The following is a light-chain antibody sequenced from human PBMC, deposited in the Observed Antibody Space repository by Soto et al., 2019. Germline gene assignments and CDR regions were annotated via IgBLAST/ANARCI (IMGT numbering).Light chain of an antibody. CDR2: EVS. J-gene: IGLJ1*01. CDR1: SSDVGGYNY. V-gene: IGLV2-8*01. CDR3: SSYAGSNNGV. Sequence: QSALTQPPSASGSPGQSVTISCTETSSDVGGYNYVSWYQQHPGKAPKIMIYEVSKRPSGVPDRFSVSKSGNTASLTVSWLQAEDEADYYCSSYAGSNNGVFGTGTKVTVL.